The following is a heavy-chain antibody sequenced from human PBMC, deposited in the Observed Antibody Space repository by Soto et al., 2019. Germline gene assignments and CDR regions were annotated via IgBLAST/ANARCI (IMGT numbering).Heavy chain of an antibody. CDR2: IYYSGST. V-gene: IGHV4-30-4*01. CDR3: ARDHRDSSGFYGMDV. J-gene: IGHJ6*02. D-gene: IGHD3-22*01. Sequence: IRQPPGKGLEWIGYIYYSGSTYYNPSLKSRVTISVDTSKNQSSLKLSSVTAADTAVYYCARDHRDSSGFYGMDVWGQGTTVTVSS.